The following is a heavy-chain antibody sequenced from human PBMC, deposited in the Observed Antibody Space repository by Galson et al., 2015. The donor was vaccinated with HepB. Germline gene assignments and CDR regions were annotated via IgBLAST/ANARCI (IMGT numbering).Heavy chain of an antibody. CDR1: GFTFSGSA. J-gene: IGHJ4*02. D-gene: IGHD4-11*01. V-gene: IGHV3-73*01. Sequence: SLRLSCAASGFTFSGSAMHWVRQASGKGLEWVGRIRSKANSYATAYAASVKGRFTISRDDSKNTAYLQMNSLKTEDTAVYYCTRLYGSNLSVNWGQGTLVTVSS. CDR2: IRSKANSYAT. CDR3: TRLYGSNLSVN.